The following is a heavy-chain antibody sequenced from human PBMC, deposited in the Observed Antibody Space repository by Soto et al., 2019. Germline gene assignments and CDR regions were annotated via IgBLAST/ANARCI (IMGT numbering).Heavy chain of an antibody. CDR2: IYYSGST. Sequence: PSETLSLTRTVSGGSISSYYWSWIRQPPGKGLEWIGYIYYSGSTNYNPSLKSRVTISVDTSKNQFSLKLSSVTAADTAVYYCASIYSGSYYVLDYWGQGTLVTVSS. J-gene: IGHJ4*02. D-gene: IGHD1-26*01. V-gene: IGHV4-59*01. CDR3: ASIYSGSYYVLDY. CDR1: GGSISSYY.